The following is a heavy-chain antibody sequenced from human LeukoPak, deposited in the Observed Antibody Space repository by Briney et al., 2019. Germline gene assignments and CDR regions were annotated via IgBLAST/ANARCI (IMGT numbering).Heavy chain of an antibody. CDR2: ISGSGGST. J-gene: IGHJ4*02. CDR3: AYQGYYYDSSGSDY. Sequence: GGSLRLSXAASGFTFSSYAMSWVRQAPGKGLEWVSAISGSGGSTYYADSVKGRFTISRDNSKNTLYLQMNSLRAEDTAVYYCAYQGYYYDSSGSDYWGQGTLVTVSS. CDR1: GFTFSSYA. D-gene: IGHD3-22*01. V-gene: IGHV3-23*01.